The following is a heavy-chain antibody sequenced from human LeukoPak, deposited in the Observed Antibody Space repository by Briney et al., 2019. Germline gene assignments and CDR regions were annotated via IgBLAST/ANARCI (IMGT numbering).Heavy chain of an antibody. J-gene: IGHJ3*02. CDR3: AREAAFDI. CDR1: GFTFSTYR. V-gene: IGHV3-21*05. Sequence: GGSLRLSCAVSGFTFSTYRMNWVRQAPGMGLEWVSYISSSSSITYYADSVKGRFTISRDNAKNSLYLQMNSLRAEDTAVYYCAREAAFDIWGQGTMVTVSS. CDR2: ISSSSSIT.